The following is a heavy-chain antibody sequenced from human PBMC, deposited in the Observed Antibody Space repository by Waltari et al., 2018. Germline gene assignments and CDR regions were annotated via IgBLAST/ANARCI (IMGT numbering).Heavy chain of an antibody. V-gene: IGHV6-1*01. J-gene: IGHJ4*02. CDR3: VRLIGSSWFDY. Sequence: QLPQSGPGLVKPSPNPPLTCAIHGDSVPSTRVTFLWIRQSPSRGLEWLGRTYYRSKWFNDYAVSVQSRISINPDTSKNQFSLQLNSVTPEDTAVYYCVRLIGSSWFDYWGQGILVIVSS. D-gene: IGHD6-13*01. CDR2: TYYRSKWFN. CDR1: GDSVPSTRVT.